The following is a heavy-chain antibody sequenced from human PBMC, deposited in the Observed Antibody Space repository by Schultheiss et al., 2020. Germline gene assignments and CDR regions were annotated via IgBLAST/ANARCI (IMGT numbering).Heavy chain of an antibody. D-gene: IGHD4-23*01. CDR3: ASNSLGGGNSDY. Sequence: SETLSLTCTVSGGSISSGGYYWSWIRQHPGKGLEWIGYIYYSGSTYYNPSLKSRVTISVDTSKNQFSLKLSSVTAADTAVYYCASNSLGGGNSDYWGQGTLVTVSS. CDR1: GGSISSGGYY. J-gene: IGHJ4*02. CDR2: IYYSGST. V-gene: IGHV4-31*03.